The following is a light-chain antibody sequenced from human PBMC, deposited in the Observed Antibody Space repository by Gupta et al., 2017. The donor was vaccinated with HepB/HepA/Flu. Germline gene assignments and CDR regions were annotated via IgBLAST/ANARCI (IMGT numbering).Light chain of an antibody. J-gene: IGLJ2*01. Sequence: QSALTQPRSVSGSPGQSVTISCTGTSSDVGGYNYVSWYQQHPGKAPKLMIYDVSKRPSGVPDRFSGSKSGNTASLTISGLQAEDEADYHCCSYAGSYTFGVFGGGTKLTVL. CDR1: SSDVGGYNY. CDR3: CSYAGSYTFGV. V-gene: IGLV2-11*01. CDR2: DVS.